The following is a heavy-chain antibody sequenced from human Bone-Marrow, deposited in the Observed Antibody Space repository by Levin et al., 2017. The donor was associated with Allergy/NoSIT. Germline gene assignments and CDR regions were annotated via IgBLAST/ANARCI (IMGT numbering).Heavy chain of an antibody. CDR3: ARLRPAVAGTTYFDY. J-gene: IGHJ4*01. V-gene: IGHV4-59*01. D-gene: IGHD6-19*01. CDR2: IYYTGST. CDR1: GGSINSDY. Sequence: SQTLSLTCTVSGGSINSDYWIWIRQPPGKGLEWIGYIYYTGSTNYNPSLKTRVTILVDTSKNKFSLKLRSVTAADTAVYYCARLRPAVAGTTYFDYWGQGVLVTVSS.